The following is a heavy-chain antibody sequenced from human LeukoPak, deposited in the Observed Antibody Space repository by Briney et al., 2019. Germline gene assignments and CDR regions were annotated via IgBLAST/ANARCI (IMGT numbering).Heavy chain of an antibody. V-gene: IGHV4-59*01. D-gene: IGHD1-26*01. CDR1: GASLSSYY. CDR3: ATGYYEPFAT. CDR2: ISGTGKN. Sequence: SETLSHTCSVSGASLSSYYWDWLRQSPGKGLEWIGYISGTGKNDAHPSLKSRVSISLDMSKKQFSLRLRSVTAADSAVYYCATGYYEPFATWGPGILVTVSS. J-gene: IGHJ5*02.